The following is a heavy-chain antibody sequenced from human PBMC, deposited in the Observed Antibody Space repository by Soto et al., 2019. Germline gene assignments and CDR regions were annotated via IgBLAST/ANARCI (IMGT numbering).Heavy chain of an antibody. CDR1: GGSFSGYY. CDR2: INHSGST. V-gene: IGHV4-34*01. J-gene: IGHJ4*02. Sequence: KPSETLSLTCAVYGGSFSGYYWSWIRQPPGKGLEWIGEINHSGSTNYNPSLKSRVTISVDTSKNQFSLKLSSVTAADTAVYYCASRKYNYYYDSSAQRPLDYWGQGTLVTVYS. D-gene: IGHD3-22*01. CDR3: ASRKYNYYYDSSAQRPLDY.